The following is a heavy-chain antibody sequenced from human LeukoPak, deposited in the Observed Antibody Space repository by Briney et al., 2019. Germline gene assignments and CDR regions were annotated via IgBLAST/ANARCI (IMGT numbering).Heavy chain of an antibody. CDR2: IYYTGT. CDR1: GGSVTDYY. Sequence: SETLSLTCTVSGGSVTDYYWSWIRQSPGKGLERIGYIYYTGTSYNPSLKSRVTISVDTSKNQFSLKLSSVTAADTAVYYCARTTEGGYTYDYFYYYYMDVWGKGTTVTISS. V-gene: IGHV4-59*02. CDR3: ARTTEGGYTYDYFYYYYMDV. D-gene: IGHD5-18*01. J-gene: IGHJ6*03.